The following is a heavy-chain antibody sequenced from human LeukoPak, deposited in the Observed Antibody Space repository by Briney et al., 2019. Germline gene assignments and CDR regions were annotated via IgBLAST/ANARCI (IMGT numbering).Heavy chain of an antibody. Sequence: KSSETLSLTCAVSGGSISSGGYSWSWIRQPPGKGLEWIGEVHLDGRTNYNPSLKSRLIMSVDLPENHISLKLTSVTAADTAVYYCAREGGFYRPLDYSGQGTLVTVSS. CDR1: GGSISSGGYS. V-gene: IGHV4-30-2*01. CDR2: VHLDGRT. J-gene: IGHJ4*02. D-gene: IGHD3-3*01. CDR3: AREGGFYRPLDY.